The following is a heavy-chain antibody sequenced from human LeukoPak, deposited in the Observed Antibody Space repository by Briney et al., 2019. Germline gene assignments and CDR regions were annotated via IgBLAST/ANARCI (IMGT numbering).Heavy chain of an antibody. D-gene: IGHD3-22*01. CDR3: ARFSMIVPRAFDI. CDR1: GFTFSSYS. V-gene: IGHV3-21*01. CDR2: ISSSSSYI. J-gene: IGHJ3*02. Sequence: GGSLRLSCAASGFTFSSYSMNWVRQAPGKGLEWVSSISSSSSYIYYADSVKGRFTISRDNAKNSLYLQMNSLRAEDTAVYYCARFSMIVPRAFDIWGQGTMVTVSS.